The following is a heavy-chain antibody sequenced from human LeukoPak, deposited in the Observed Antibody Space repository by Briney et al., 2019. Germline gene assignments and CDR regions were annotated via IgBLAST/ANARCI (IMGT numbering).Heavy chain of an antibody. J-gene: IGHJ4*02. Sequence: SETLSLTCTVSGASISSFHWTWIRQPAGKGLEWIGLIYSSGSTIYNPSLKSRVAMSVDMAKNQLSLKLSSVTAADTAMYYCARKDGDYWGQGTLVTVSS. CDR3: ARKDGDY. V-gene: IGHV4-4*07. CDR1: GASISSFH. CDR2: IYSSGST.